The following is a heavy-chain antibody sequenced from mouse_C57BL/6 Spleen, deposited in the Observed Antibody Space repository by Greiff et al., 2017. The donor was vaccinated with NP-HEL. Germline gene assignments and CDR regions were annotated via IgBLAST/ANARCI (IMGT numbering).Heavy chain of an antibody. CDR2: IYPGSGNT. CDR1: GYTFTDYY. Sequence: VQLQQSGAELVRPGASVNLSCKASGYTFTDYYINWVKQRPGQGLEWIARIYPGSGNTYYNEKFKGKATLTAAKSSSTAYMQLSSLTAEDSAVYVCARYDYGSRYGFAYWGQGTLVTVSA. D-gene: IGHD1-1*01. V-gene: IGHV1-76*01. CDR3: ARYDYGSRYGFAY. J-gene: IGHJ3*01.